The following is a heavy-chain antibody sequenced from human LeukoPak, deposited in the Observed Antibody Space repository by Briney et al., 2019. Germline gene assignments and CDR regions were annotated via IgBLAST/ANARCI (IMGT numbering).Heavy chain of an antibody. Sequence: GGSLRLSCAASGFTFSSYALHWVRQAPGKGLEYVSAISSNGRNTYYANSVKGRFTISRDNSKNTLYLQMGSLRAEDTAAYYCAREDYGSGSYPLDYWGQGTLVTVSS. J-gene: IGHJ4*02. CDR3: AREDYGSGSYPLDY. CDR2: ISSNGRNT. D-gene: IGHD3-10*01. V-gene: IGHV3-64*01. CDR1: GFTFSSYA.